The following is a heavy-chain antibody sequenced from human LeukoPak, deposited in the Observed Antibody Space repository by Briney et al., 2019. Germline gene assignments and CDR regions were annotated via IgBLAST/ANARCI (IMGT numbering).Heavy chain of an antibody. CDR2: IYTSGST. CDR1: VGSISSYY. Sequence: KPSETLSLTCTVSVGSISSYYWSWIRQPAGKGLEWIGRIYTSGSTNYNPSLKSRVTMSVDTSKNQFSLKLSSVTAADTAVYYCARELRDSSGYYRDAFDIWGQGTMVTVSS. D-gene: IGHD3-22*01. V-gene: IGHV4-4*07. CDR3: ARELRDSSGYYRDAFDI. J-gene: IGHJ3*02.